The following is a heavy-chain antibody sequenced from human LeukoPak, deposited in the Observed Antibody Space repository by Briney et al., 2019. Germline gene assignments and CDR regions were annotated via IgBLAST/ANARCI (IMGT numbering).Heavy chain of an antibody. J-gene: IGHJ4*02. CDR1: GGTFGSYA. V-gene: IGHV1-69*13. D-gene: IGHD2-21*01. CDR2: IIPIFGTA. Sequence: SVKVSCKASGGTFGSYAISWVRQAPGQGLEWMGGIIPIFGTANYAQKFQGRVTITADESTSTAYMELSSLRSEDTAVYYCARPYCGGDCYRPAVGGVDYWGQGTLVTVSS. CDR3: ARPYCGGDCYRPAVGGVDY.